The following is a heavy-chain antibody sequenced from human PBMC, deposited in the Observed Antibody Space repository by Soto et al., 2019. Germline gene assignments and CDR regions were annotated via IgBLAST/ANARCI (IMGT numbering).Heavy chain of an antibody. V-gene: IGHV4-39*01. J-gene: IGHJ6*02. D-gene: IGHD3-3*01. CDR2: IYYSGST. CDR1: GGSISSSSYY. CDR3: ARGIYYDFWSGYFSGMDV. Sequence: SETLSLTCTVSGGSISSSSYYWGWIRQPPGKGLEWIGSIYYSGSTYYNPSLKSRVTISVDTSKNQFSLKLSSVTAADTAVYYCARGIYYDFWSGYFSGMDVWGQGTTVTVSS.